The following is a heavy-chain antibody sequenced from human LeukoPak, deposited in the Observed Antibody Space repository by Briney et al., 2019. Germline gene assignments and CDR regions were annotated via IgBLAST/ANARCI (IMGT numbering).Heavy chain of an antibody. CDR2: INPNSGGT. V-gene: IGHV1-2*02. CDR3: ARGSAVTKPKNNRARSYYYYMDV. CDR1: GYTFTGYY. D-gene: IGHD4-17*01. Sequence: GASVKVSCKASGYTFTGYYMHWVRQAPGQGLEWMGWINPNSGGTNYAQKFQGRVTMTRDTSISTAYMELSRLRSDDTAMYYCARGSAVTKPKNNRARSYYYYMDVWGKGTTVTISS. J-gene: IGHJ6*03.